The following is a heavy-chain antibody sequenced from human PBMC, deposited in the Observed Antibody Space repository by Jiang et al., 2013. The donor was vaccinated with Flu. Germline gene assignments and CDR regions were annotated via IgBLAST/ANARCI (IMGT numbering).Heavy chain of an antibody. V-gene: IGHV4-59*01. D-gene: IGHD3-16*01. Sequence: GPGLVKPSETLSLTCTVSGVSISSYYWSWIRQPPGKGLEWIGYVFYSGSTNYNPSLKSRVTISVDTSNNQVSLKLSSVTAADTAVYYCARIDTLTSSDYVGPGTLV. CDR1: GVSISSYY. J-gene: IGHJ4*01. CDR2: VFYSGST. CDR3: ARIDTLTSSDY.